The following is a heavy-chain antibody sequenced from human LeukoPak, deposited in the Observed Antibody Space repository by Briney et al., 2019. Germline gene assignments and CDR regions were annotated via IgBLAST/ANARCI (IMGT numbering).Heavy chain of an antibody. V-gene: IGHV1-18*01. CDR3: ARVVTPRYCSSSSCYWKGWFDP. CDR1: GYSFTNYG. J-gene: IGHJ5*02. Sequence: GASVKVSCKASGYSFTNYGISWVRQAPGQGLEWMGWISAYNGYTHFAQKFQGRVTMTTDTSTSTAYMELRSLRSDDTAVYYCARVVTPRYCSSSSCYWKGWFDPWGQGTLVTVSS. D-gene: IGHD2-2*01. CDR2: ISAYNGYT.